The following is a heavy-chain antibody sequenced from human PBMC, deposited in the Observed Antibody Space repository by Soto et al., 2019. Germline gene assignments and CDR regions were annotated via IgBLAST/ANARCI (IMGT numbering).Heavy chain of an antibody. V-gene: IGHV1-18*01. CDR2: ISAYNGNT. CDR1: GYTFTSYG. CDR3: AGTGIDCSSTSCHLSD. Sequence: GASVKVSCKASGYTFTSYGISWVRQAPGQGLEWMGWISAYNGNTNYAQKLQGRVTMTTDTSTSTAYMELRSLRSDDTAVYYCAGTGIDCSSTSCHLSDWGQGTLVTVSS. D-gene: IGHD2-2*01. J-gene: IGHJ4*02.